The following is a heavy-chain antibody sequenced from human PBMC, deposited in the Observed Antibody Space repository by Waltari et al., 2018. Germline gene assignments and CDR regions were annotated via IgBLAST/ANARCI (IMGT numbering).Heavy chain of an antibody. V-gene: IGHV3-23*01. Sequence: EVQLLESGGGLVQPGGSLRLSCAASGFTFSSYAMSWVRQAPGQGLEWVSAISGSGGSTYYADSVKGRFTISRDNSKNTLYLQMNSLRAEDTAVYYCAKAFPFYYDSSGYSFDYWGQGTLVTVSS. J-gene: IGHJ4*02. D-gene: IGHD3-22*01. CDR1: GFTFSSYA. CDR2: ISGSGGST. CDR3: AKAFPFYYDSSGYSFDY.